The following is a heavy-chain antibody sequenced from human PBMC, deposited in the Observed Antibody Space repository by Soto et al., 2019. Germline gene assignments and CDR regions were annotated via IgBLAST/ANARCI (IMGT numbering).Heavy chain of an antibody. D-gene: IGHD2-15*01. CDR2: MSYDGRET. J-gene: IGHJ4*02. CDR3: AKTPSTCYCNYYDY. V-gene: IGHV3-30*18. CDR1: GFTLSSFG. Sequence: QGQLVESGGGVVQPGTSLRLSCTASGFTLSSFGIHWVRQAPGKGLEWVALMSYDGRETYYADSVKGRFTLSRDNSKNTLYLQMNSLRPEDTATYYCAKTPSTCYCNYYDYLGRGALGSVS.